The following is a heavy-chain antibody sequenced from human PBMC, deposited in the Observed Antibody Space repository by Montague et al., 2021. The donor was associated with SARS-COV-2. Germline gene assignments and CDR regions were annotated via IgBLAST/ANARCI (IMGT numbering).Heavy chain of an antibody. J-gene: IGHJ3*02. D-gene: IGHD3-22*01. Sequence: TLSLTCTVSGGSISSGSYYWSWIRQPAGKGLEWIGRIYTSGSTNYNPSLKSRVTISVDTSKNQFSLKLSSVTAADTAVYYCARVSPYYYDSSGYYSGAFDIWGQGKMVTVSS. CDR2: IYTSGST. CDR1: GGSISSGSYY. V-gene: IGHV4-61*02. CDR3: ARVSPYYYDSSGYYSGAFDI.